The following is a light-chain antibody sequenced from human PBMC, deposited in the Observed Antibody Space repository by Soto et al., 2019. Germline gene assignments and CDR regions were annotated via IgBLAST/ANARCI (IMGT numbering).Light chain of an antibody. Sequence: GGRITNTYRASQTISSWLAWYQQKPGKAPKLLIYKASTLKSGVPSRFSGSGSGTDFTLPSTRLPSDTVPTYYCGHYNSYSEAFGQGTKVDIK. CDR3: GHYNSYSEA. J-gene: IGKJ1*01. V-gene: IGKV1-5*03. CDR1: QTISSW. CDR2: KAS.